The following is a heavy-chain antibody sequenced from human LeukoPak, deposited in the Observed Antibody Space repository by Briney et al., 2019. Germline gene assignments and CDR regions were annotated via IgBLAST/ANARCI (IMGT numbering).Heavy chain of an antibody. J-gene: IGHJ3*02. CDR3: ARSTYDILTSDAFDI. V-gene: IGHV1-18*01. Sequence: GASVKVSCKASGYTFTSYGISWVRQAPGQGLEWMGWISAYNGNTNYAQKLQGRVTMTTDTSTSTAYMELRSLRSDDTAVYYCARSTYDILTSDAFDIWGQGTMVTVSS. CDR1: GYTFTSYG. D-gene: IGHD3-9*01. CDR2: ISAYNGNT.